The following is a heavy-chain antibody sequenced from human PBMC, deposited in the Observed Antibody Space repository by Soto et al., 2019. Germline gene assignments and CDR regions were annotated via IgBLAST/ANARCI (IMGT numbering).Heavy chain of an antibody. Sequence: PSETLSLTCSVSGASVSSGGYSWSWIRQPPGKGLEWIGFISPFGTLDYNPSLKSRVTISVDRFKNHISLELSSVTAADTAVYYCSRGVLAWGPGTLVTVSS. CDR3: SRGVLA. CDR2: ISPFGTL. D-gene: IGHD2-8*01. CDR1: GASVSSGGYS. V-gene: IGHV4-30-2*01. J-gene: IGHJ5*02.